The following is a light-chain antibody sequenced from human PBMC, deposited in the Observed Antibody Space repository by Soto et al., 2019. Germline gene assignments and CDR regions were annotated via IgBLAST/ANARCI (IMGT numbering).Light chain of an antibody. J-gene: IGLJ1*01. CDR2: GIN. CDR1: SSDVGNYIF. Sequence: QSVLTQPASLSLSPGPSITISCTGTSSDVGNYIFVSWYRQHPGKAPKLMIYGINNRPSGVSNRFSGSKSGNTASLTISGLQAEDEADYYCVSYTTSASYVFGTGAKVTVL. V-gene: IGLV2-14*01. CDR3: VSYTTSASYV.